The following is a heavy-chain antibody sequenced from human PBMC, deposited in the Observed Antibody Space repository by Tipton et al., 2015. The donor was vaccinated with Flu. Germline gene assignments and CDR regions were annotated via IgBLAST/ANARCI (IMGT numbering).Heavy chain of an antibody. J-gene: IGHJ3*01. V-gene: IGHV3-48*04. CDR2: IDIHSRSI. CDR3: ARDPFLGTGDAFDV. D-gene: IGHD2/OR15-2a*01. CDR1: GFSFSSHW. Sequence: SLRLSCAASGFSFSSHWMIWVRQPPGEGLEWVSKIDIHSRSIDYADSVRGRFTISRDSAKRSVYLQMNSLRVEDTAVYYCARDPFLGTGDAFDVWGRGTMVTVSS.